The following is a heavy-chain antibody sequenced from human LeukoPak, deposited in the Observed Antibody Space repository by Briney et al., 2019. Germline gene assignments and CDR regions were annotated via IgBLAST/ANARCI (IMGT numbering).Heavy chain of an antibody. CDR2: ITGTGGST. D-gene: IGHD4-17*01. Sequence: PGGSLRLSCAASGFTSNSYAMIWVRQAPGKGLEWVSTITGTGGSTYYADSVKGRFAISRDNSKNTLYLQMNSLRVEDTAIYYRAKVAYGESFDYWGQGTLVTVSS. V-gene: IGHV3-23*01. CDR3: AKVAYGESFDY. J-gene: IGHJ4*02. CDR1: GFTSNSYA.